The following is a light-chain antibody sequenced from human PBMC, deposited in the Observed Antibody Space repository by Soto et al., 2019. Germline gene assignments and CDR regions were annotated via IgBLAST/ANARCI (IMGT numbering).Light chain of an antibody. Sequence: EIVLTQSPGTLSLSPGERATLSCRASQSVSSSYLAWYQQKPGQAPRLLIYGASSRATGIQDRFSGSGSGTDFTLTISRLEPEDFAVYYCKQYGSSPFTFGPGTKVDIK. J-gene: IGKJ3*01. V-gene: IGKV3-20*01. CDR2: GAS. CDR1: QSVSSSY. CDR3: KQYGSSPFT.